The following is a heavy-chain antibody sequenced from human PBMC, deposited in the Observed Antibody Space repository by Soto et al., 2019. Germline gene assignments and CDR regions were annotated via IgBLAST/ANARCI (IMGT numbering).Heavy chain of an antibody. CDR2: INPNSGGT. V-gene: IGHV1-2*02. J-gene: IGHJ4*02. D-gene: IGHD3-22*01. Sequence: ASVKVSCKASGYTFTAYYIHWVRQAPGQGLEWMGWINPNSGGTNYAQKFRGTVTMTRDTSISTAYMELSRLRFDDTAVYYCARDLLLLDYFDYWGQGTLVTVSS. CDR3: ARDLLLLDYFDY. CDR1: GYTFTAYY.